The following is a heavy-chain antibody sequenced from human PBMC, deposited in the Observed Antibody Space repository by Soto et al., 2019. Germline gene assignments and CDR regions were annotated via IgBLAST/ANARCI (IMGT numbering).Heavy chain of an antibody. V-gene: IGHV4-34*01. Sequence: SETQSHTCADYGWAFSGYYWSWIRQPPGKGLEWIGEINHSGSTNYNPSLKSRVTISVDTSKNQFSLKLSSVTAADTAVYYCARVPRVYYYYYYYMDGWGKGTTVTAP. CDR2: INHSGST. CDR1: GWAFSGYY. J-gene: IGHJ6*03. D-gene: IGHD6-13*01. CDR3: ARVPRVYYYYYYYMDG.